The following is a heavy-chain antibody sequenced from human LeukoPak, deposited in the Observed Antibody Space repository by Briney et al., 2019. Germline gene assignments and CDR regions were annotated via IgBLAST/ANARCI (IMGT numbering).Heavy chain of an antibody. CDR1: GYTFTSYG. J-gene: IGHJ6*03. Sequence: VASVKVSCKASGYTFTSYGISWVRQAPGQGLEWVGWISAYNGNTNYAQKLQGRVTMTTDTSTSTAYMELRSLRSDDTAVYYCARVRQWLYYYYMDVWGKGTTVTVSS. V-gene: IGHV1-18*01. D-gene: IGHD6-19*01. CDR3: ARVRQWLYYYYMDV. CDR2: ISAYNGNT.